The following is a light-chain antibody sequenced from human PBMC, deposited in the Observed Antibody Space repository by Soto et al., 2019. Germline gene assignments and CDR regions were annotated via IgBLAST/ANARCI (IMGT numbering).Light chain of an antibody. J-gene: IGKJ4*01. CDR1: QSLLHSNGYNY. CDR3: MQALQTPLT. V-gene: IGKV2-28*01. Sequence: DIVMTQSPLSLPVTPGEPASISCRSSQSLLHSNGYNYLDWYLQKPGQSPQLLIYLGSNRASGGXDXSSGRGSGTDFTLKISRVEAEDVGVYYCMQALQTPLTFGGGPKVEIK. CDR2: LGS.